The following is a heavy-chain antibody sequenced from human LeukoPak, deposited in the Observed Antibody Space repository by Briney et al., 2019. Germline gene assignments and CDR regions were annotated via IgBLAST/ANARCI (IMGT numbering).Heavy chain of an antibody. D-gene: IGHD4-17*01. CDR2: IYYSGSA. CDR3: ARSRGGFGDYGSWFDP. V-gene: IGHV4-59*01. J-gene: IGHJ5*02. Sequence: SETLSLTYTVSGGSISSYYWSWIRQPPGKGLEWIGYIYYSGSASYNPSLKSRVTTSIDTSKNQFSLKLNSVTPADTAVYYCARSRGGFGDYGSWFDPWGQGTLVTVSS. CDR1: GGSISSYY.